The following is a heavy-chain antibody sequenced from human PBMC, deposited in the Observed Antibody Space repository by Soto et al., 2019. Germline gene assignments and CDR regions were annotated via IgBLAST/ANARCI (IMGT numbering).Heavy chain of an antibody. CDR2: VDGSGFTS. D-gene: IGHD3-22*01. Sequence: EVQLLESGGGLVQPGGSRRLSCAASGLTFNSYAMTWVRQAPGRGLEWVSGVDGSGFTSYHADSVKGRFTISRDNSKNSLSLQVTSLRDEDTAVYYCTRDLMPNDRGLGDLAYWGQGTLVTVSS. J-gene: IGHJ4*02. CDR3: TRDLMPNDRGLGDLAY. V-gene: IGHV3-23*01. CDR1: GLTFNSYA.